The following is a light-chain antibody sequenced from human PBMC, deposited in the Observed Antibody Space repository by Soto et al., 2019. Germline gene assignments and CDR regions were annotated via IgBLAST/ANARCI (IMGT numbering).Light chain of an antibody. J-gene: IGLJ2*01. V-gene: IGLV2-14*01. Sequence: QSVLTQPASVSGSPGQSITISCTRTSTDVGAYNFVSWYQQYPGKAPKLMIYDVNYRPPGISYRFSGSKSGNTASLIISGLQTEDEADYYCSSYTTTSTVLFGGGTKLTVL. CDR1: STDVGAYNF. CDR2: DVN. CDR3: SSYTTTSTVL.